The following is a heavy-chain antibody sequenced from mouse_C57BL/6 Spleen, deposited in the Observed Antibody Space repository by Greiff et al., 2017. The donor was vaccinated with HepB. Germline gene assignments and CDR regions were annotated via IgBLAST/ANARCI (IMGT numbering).Heavy chain of an antibody. CDR1: GFSLTSYG. J-gene: IGHJ1*03. CDR2: IWSDGST. Sequence: QVQLKESGPGLVAPSQSLSITCTVSGFSLTSYGVHWVRQHPGKGLEWLVVIWSDGSTTYNSALKSRLSISKDNSKSQVFLKMNSLQTDDTAMYYCARAYYGSSSLWYFDVWGTGTTVTVSS. D-gene: IGHD1-1*01. CDR3: ARAYYGSSSLWYFDV. V-gene: IGHV2-6*03.